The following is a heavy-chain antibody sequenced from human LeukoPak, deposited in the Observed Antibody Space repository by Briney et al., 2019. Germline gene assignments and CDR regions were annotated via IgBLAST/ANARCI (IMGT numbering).Heavy chain of an antibody. Sequence: AASVKVSCKASGYTFTSYGISWVRQAPGQGLEWMGWTSAYNGNTNYAQKLQGRVTMTTDTSTSTAYMELRSLGSDDTAVYYCARVKSRDIVVVVAATAFLAFDIWGQGTMVTVSS. CDR3: ARVKSRDIVVVVAATAFLAFDI. J-gene: IGHJ3*02. V-gene: IGHV1-18*01. CDR1: GYTFTSYG. CDR2: TSAYNGNT. D-gene: IGHD2-15*01.